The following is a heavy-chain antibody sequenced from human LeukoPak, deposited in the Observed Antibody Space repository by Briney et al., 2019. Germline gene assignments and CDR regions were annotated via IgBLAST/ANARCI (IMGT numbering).Heavy chain of an antibody. CDR2: ISSSSSYI. Sequence: PGGSLRLSCAAFGFTFSSYSMNWVRQAPGKGLEWVSAISSSSSYIYYADSMKGRFTISRDNAKNSLYLQMNSLRVEDTAVYYCARVGCSGGRCPGYGMDVWGQGTTVTVSS. D-gene: IGHD2-15*01. CDR3: ARVGCSGGRCPGYGMDV. CDR1: GFTFSSYS. V-gene: IGHV3-21*01. J-gene: IGHJ6*02.